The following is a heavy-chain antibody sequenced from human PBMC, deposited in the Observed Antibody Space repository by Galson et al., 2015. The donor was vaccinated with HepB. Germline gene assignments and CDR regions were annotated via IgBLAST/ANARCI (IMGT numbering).Heavy chain of an antibody. V-gene: IGHV3-53*01. D-gene: IGHD1-26*01. Sequence: SLRLSCAASGFSVSNNYVSWVRQAPGKGLEWVSLLSLNDNTFYADSVKGRFTVSRDNSKYTVYLQMDRLRAEDTAVYFCASPTSETWDLLLSDWGQGTLVTVSS. CDR2: LSLNDNT. CDR1: GFSVSNNY. CDR3: ASPTSETWDLLLSD. J-gene: IGHJ4*02.